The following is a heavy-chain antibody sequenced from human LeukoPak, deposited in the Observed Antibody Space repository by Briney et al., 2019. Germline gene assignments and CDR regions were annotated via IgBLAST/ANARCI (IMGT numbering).Heavy chain of an antibody. V-gene: IGHV3-30*18. CDR1: GFTFSSYG. Sequence: AGGSLRLSCAASGFTFSSYGMHWVRQAPGKGLEWVAVISYDGGNKYYADSVKGRFTISRDNSKNTLYLQMNSLRAEDTAVYYCAKEGIVVVSRNTQFVFDYWGQGTLVTVSS. D-gene: IGHD2-2*01. CDR2: ISYDGGNK. CDR3: AKEGIVVVSRNTQFVFDY. J-gene: IGHJ4*02.